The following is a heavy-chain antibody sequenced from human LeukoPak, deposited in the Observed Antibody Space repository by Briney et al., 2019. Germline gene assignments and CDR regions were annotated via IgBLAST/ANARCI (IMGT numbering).Heavy chain of an antibody. CDR1: GFTVSSNY. J-gene: IGHJ4*02. CDR3: ARDGSLGPFDY. V-gene: IGHV3-53*01. Sequence: PGGSLRLSCAASGFTVSSNYMSWVRQAPGRGLEWVSVIYSGGSTYYADSVKGRFTISRDNSKNTLYLQMNSLRAEDTAVYYCARDGSLGPFDYWGQGTLVTVSS. CDR2: IYSGGST.